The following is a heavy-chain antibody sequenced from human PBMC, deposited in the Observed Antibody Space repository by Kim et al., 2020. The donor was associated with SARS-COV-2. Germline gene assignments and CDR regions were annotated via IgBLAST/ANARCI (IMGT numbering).Heavy chain of an antibody. Sequence: ASVKVSCKASGYTFTSYAMNWVRQAPGQGLEWMGWINTNTGNPTYAQGFTGRFVFSLDTSVSTAYLQISSLKAEDTAVYYCARDELRYFDWLLSGDYYHGMDVWGQGTTVTVSS. CDR2: INTNTGNP. J-gene: IGHJ6*02. CDR3: ARDELRYFDWLLSGDYYHGMDV. CDR1: GYTFTSYA. D-gene: IGHD3-9*01. V-gene: IGHV7-4-1*02.